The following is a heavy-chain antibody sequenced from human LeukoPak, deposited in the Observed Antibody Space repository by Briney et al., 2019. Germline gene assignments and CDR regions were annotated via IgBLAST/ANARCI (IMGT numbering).Heavy chain of an antibody. Sequence: GGSLRLSCAASGFTFSSYAMSWVRQAPGKGLEWVSYISSASGSIYYADSVKGRFTISRDNAKNTLYLQMNSLRAEDTAVYYCAKVSETVTTGFDYWGQGTLVTVSS. CDR3: AKVSETVTTGFDY. CDR1: GFTFSSYA. V-gene: IGHV3-23*01. CDR2: ISSASGSI. D-gene: IGHD4-17*01. J-gene: IGHJ4*02.